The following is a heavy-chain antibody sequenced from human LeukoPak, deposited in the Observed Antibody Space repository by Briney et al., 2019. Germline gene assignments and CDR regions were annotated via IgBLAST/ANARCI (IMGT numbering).Heavy chain of an antibody. Sequence: GGSLRLSCAASGFTFDDYAMHWVRQAPGKGLEWVSAISGSGGSTYYADSVKGRFTISRDNSKNTLYLQMNSLRAEDTAVYYCATELRYFDWLPYYFDYWGQGTLVTVSS. V-gene: IGHV3-23*01. CDR1: GFTFDDYA. D-gene: IGHD3-9*01. J-gene: IGHJ4*02. CDR3: ATELRYFDWLPYYFDY. CDR2: ISGSGGST.